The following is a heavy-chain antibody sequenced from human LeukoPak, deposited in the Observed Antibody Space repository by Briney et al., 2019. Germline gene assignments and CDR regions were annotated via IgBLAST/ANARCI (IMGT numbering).Heavy chain of an antibody. CDR2: IYHSGST. J-gene: IGHJ1*01. Sequence: SETLSLTCTVSGYSISSGYYWGWIRQPPGKGLEWIGSIYHSGSTYYNPSLKSRVTISVDTSKNQFSLKLSSVTAADTAVYYCASSLWDFWNGYSFQHWGQGTLVTVSS. D-gene: IGHD3-3*01. CDR1: GYSISSGYY. V-gene: IGHV4-38-2*02. CDR3: ASSLWDFWNGYSFQH.